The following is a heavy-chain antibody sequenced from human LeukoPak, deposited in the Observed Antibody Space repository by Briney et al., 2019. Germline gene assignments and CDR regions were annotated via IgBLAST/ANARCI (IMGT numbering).Heavy chain of an antibody. J-gene: IGHJ1*01. D-gene: IGHD5-24*01. Sequence: GGSLILSCAASGFTFSDYYMSWIRQAPGKGLEWLSYITSSGTNVYYADSVKGRFTISRDNSNNLVYLQMNSLRAEDTAVYYCAKTRNGYTTEYLQHWGQGTLVTVSS. CDR3: AKTRNGYTTEYLQH. CDR2: ITSSGTNV. CDR1: GFTFSDYY. V-gene: IGHV3-11*01.